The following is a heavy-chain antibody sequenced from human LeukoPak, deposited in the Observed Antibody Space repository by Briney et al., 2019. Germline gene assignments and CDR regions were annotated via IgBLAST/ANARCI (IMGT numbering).Heavy chain of an antibody. D-gene: IGHD5-24*01. V-gene: IGHV3-48*03. J-gene: IGHJ5*02. CDR3: ARVGLDAYDT. CDR1: GFGFRDYE. CDR2: ISITSNTI. Sequence: QPGGSLRLSCAASGFGFRDYEMNWVRQAPGKGLEWVSYISITSNTIHYADSVKGRFTISRDNTKNSLHLQMTRLRADDTAVYYCARVGLDAYDTCGQGTLVTVSS.